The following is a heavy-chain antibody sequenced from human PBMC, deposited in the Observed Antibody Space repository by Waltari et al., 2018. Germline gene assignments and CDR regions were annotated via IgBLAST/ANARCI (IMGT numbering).Heavy chain of an antibody. Sequence: EVQVVESGGGLGQPGGSLRLSCASSGVTFRLYASGLVRQVPGKGLQWVSGIGDSGRKTYYTESVKGRFTISRDNSKNMVYLQMNSLRDEDTAIYYCAKDKSNSEFYYHGMDVWGRGTTVTVSS. CDR1: GVTFRLYA. J-gene: IGHJ6*02. V-gene: IGHV3-23*04. CDR3: AKDKSNSEFYYHGMDV. CDR2: IGDSGRKT. D-gene: IGHD3-10*01.